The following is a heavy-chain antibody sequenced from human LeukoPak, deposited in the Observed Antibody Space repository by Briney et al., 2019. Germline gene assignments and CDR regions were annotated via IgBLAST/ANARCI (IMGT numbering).Heavy chain of an antibody. V-gene: IGHV1-46*01. CDR1: GYSFTNYY. CDR2: INPSGGTT. Sequence: GASVKVSCKASGYSFTNYYMHWVRQAPGQGREWMGVINPSGGTTSYAQKFQGRVTMTGDTSTSTVYMELSSLRSDDTAVYYCARDPPPLGGGYVDWGQGTLVTVSS. J-gene: IGHJ4*02. D-gene: IGHD3-16*01. CDR3: ARDPPPLGGGYVD.